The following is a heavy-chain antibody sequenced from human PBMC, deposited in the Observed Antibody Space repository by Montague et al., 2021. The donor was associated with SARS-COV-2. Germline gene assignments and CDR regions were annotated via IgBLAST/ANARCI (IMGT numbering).Heavy chain of an antibody. V-gene: IGHV4-59*01. J-gene: IGHJ5*02. D-gene: IGHD2-2*02. Sequence: SETLSLTCTVSGGSISSNYWSWIRQPPGKGLEWIGYIYYRGSTNYNPSLKSRVTIAVDTSKNQFSLKVSSVTAADTAVYSCASLTLGYCSSTSCYSDWFDPWGQGTLVTVSS. CDR2: IYYRGST. CDR3: ASLTLGYCSSTSCYSDWFDP. CDR1: GGSISSNY.